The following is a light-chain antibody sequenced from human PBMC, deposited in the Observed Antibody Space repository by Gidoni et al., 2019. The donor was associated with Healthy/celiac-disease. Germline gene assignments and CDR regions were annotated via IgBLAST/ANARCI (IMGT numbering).Light chain of an antibody. J-gene: IGKJ2*04. V-gene: IGKV4-1*01. CDR2: WAS. CDR3: QQYYSTPCS. Sequence: DIVMTQSLDSLAVSLGERATINCKSSQSVLYSSNNKNYLAWYQQKPGQPPKLLIYWASTRESGVPDRFSGSGSGTEFTLTISSLQAEDVAVYYCQQYYSTPCSFGQGTKLEIK. CDR1: QSVLYSSNNKNY.